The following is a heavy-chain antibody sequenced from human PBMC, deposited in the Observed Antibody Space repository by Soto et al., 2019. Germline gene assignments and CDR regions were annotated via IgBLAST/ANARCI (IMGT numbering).Heavy chain of an antibody. V-gene: IGHV3-23*01. CDR2: IRGSGVGT. CDR3: VKEFGSSDY. D-gene: IGHD6-6*01. Sequence: GGSLRLSCAASGFTFSTYAMSWVRQAPGKGLEWVSGIRGSGVGTYYTDSVKGRFTISRDNSKSTLYLEMNSLRVEDTAVYYCVKEFGSSDYWGQGTLVTVSS. CDR1: GFTFSTYA. J-gene: IGHJ4*02.